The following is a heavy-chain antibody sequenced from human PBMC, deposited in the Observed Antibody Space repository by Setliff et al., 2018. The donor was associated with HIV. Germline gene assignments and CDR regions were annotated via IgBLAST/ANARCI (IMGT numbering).Heavy chain of an antibody. Sequence: GGSLRLSCAASGLIFSSYWMSWVRQAPGKGLEWVANIKQDGSEKYYVDSVKGRFTTSRDNAKNFLYLQMNSLRAEDTALYYCARDETYNSFWSGYSFDYWGQGTLVTVSS. V-gene: IGHV3-7*03. J-gene: IGHJ4*02. CDR2: IKQDGSEK. D-gene: IGHD3-3*01. CDR1: GLIFSSYW. CDR3: ARDETYNSFWSGYSFDY.